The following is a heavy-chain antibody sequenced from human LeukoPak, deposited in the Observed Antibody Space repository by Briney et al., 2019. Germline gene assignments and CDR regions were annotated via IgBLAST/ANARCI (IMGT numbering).Heavy chain of an antibody. V-gene: IGHV3-7*01. J-gene: IGHJ3*02. CDR3: VRDRVTVITVAFDM. Sequence: GGSLRLSCAASGFTFSSYWMSWVRQAPGKGLEWVANIKQDGSEKYYVDSVKGRFTISRDNAKNSLYLQMNSLRAEDTAVYYCVRDRVTVITVAFDMWGQGTMVTVSS. CDR1: GFTFSSYW. D-gene: IGHD3-22*01. CDR2: IKQDGSEK.